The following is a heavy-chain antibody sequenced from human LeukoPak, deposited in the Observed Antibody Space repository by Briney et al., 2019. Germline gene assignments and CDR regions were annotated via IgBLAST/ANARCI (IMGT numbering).Heavy chain of an antibody. J-gene: IGHJ4*02. CDR1: GFTFSSYE. D-gene: IGHD1-20*01. CDR2: ISSSSSTI. CDR3: ARTPNWNVVY. Sequence: GGSLRLSCAASGFTFSSYEMNWVRQAPGKGLEWVSYISSSSSTIYYADSVKGRFTISRDNAKNSLYLQMNSLRAEDTAVYYCARTPNWNVVYWGQGTLVTVSS. V-gene: IGHV3-48*01.